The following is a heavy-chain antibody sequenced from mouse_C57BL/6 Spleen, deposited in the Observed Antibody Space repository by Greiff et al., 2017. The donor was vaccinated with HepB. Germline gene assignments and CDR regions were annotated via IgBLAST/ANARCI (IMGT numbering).Heavy chain of an antibody. J-gene: IGHJ4*01. D-gene: IGHD1-1*01. CDR2: IHPTSGST. CDR3: ARSYGSSYYAMDY. Sequence: VQLQQPGAELVKPGASVKLSCKASGYTFTSYWMHWVKQRPGQGLEWIGMIHPTSGSTNYNEKFKSKATLTVDKSSSTAYMQLSSLTSEDSAVYYCARSYGSSYYAMDYWGQGTSVTVSS. V-gene: IGHV1-64*01. CDR1: GYTFTSYW.